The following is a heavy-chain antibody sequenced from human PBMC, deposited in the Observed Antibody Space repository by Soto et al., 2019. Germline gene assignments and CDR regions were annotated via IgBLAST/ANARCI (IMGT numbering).Heavy chain of an antibody. CDR2: ISYSGST. Sequence: QVQLQESGPGLVRPSQTLSLTCTVSAGSISTINYYWSWIRQHPEKGLKWIGYISYSGSTFYHSSLKSRVTISFDASKKQFSLTLTSVTAADTAVYYCARSTQWDGFDPWGQGTMVTVSS. D-gene: IGHD2-8*01. J-gene: IGHJ3*01. CDR1: AGSISTINYY. V-gene: IGHV4-31*03. CDR3: ARSTQWDGFDP.